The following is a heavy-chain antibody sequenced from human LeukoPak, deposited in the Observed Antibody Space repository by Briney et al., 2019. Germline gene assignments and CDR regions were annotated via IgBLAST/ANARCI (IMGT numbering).Heavy chain of an antibody. CDR3: AKDHGESGSYLTPKFED. CDR1: GDSVSSNSAA. CDR2: TYYRSKWYN. J-gene: IGHJ4*02. Sequence: SQTLSLTCALSGDSVSSNSAAWNWIRQSPSRGLEWLGRTYYRSKWYNDYAVSVKSRITINPDTSKNQFSLQLNSVTPEDTAVYYCAKDHGESGSYLTPKFEDWGQGTLVTVSS. D-gene: IGHD1-26*01. V-gene: IGHV6-1*01.